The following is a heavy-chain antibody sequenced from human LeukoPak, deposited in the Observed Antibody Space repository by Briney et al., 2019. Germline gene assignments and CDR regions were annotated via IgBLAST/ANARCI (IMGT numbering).Heavy chain of an antibody. V-gene: IGHV3-30*18. Sequence: GGSLRLSCAASGFTFSSYGMHWVRQAPGKGLEWVAAISYDGSNKYYADSVKGRFTISRDNSKNTLYLQMNSLRAEDTAVYYCAKGPVLLWFGDPNGGAFDIWGQGTMVTVSS. CDR1: GFTFSSYG. J-gene: IGHJ3*02. CDR2: ISYDGSNK. CDR3: AKGPVLLWFGDPNGGAFDI. D-gene: IGHD3-10*01.